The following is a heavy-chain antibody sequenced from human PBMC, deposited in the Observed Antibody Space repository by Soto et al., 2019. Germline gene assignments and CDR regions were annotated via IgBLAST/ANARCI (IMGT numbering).Heavy chain of an antibody. D-gene: IGHD2-21*02. Sequence: SGPTLMNPTPPLTLTCAFSGFSLSTSGLGVGWIRQPPGKALEWLALIYWNDDKRYSPSLKSRLTITKDTSKNQVVLTMTNMDPVDTATYYCAHRLSVTSFDYWGQGTLVTVSS. CDR1: GFSLSTSGLG. CDR3: AHRLSVTSFDY. V-gene: IGHV2-5*01. J-gene: IGHJ4*02. CDR2: IYWNDDK.